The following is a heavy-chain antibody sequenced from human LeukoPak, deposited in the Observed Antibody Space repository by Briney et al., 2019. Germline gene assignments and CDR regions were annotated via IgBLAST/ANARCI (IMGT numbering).Heavy chain of an antibody. D-gene: IGHD5-12*01. CDR2: IKTDGSAM. J-gene: IGHJ4*02. CDR3: ARLVASRFDY. V-gene: IGHV3-74*03. CDR1: GFTFNDYW. Sequence: PGGSLRLSCVGSGFTFNDYWIHWVRQAPGKGLVWVSAIKTDGSAMQYADSVKGRFAISRDNAKNTVYLQMNSLRDEDTAVYYCARLVASRFDYWGQGTLVTVSS.